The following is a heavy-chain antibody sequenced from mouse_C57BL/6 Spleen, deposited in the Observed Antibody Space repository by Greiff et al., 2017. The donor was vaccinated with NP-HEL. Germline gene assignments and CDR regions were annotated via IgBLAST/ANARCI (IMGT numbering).Heavy chain of an antibody. Sequence: EVKLVESGPELVKPGASVKISCKASGYSFTGYYMNWVKQSPEKSLEWIGEINPSTGGTTYNQKFKAKATLTVDKSSSTAYMQLKSLTSEDSAVYYCARAAQAPFAYWGQGTLVTVSA. CDR2: INPSTGGT. D-gene: IGHD3-2*02. V-gene: IGHV1-42*01. J-gene: IGHJ3*01. CDR1: GYSFTGYY. CDR3: ARAAQAPFAY.